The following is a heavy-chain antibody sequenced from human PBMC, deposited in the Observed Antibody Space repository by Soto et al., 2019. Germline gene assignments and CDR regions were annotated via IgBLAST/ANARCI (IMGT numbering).Heavy chain of an antibody. Sequence: QVQLVQSGAEVKKPGSSVKVSCKASGGTFSSYAISWVRQAPGQGLEWMGGIIPIFGTANYAQKSQGRVTITADEPTRPAYMELSSMRSEDTAVYYCARHVPAAGYYYGMDVWGQWTTVTVSS. J-gene: IGHJ6*02. D-gene: IGHD2-2*01. CDR2: IIPIFGTA. CDR1: GGTFSSYA. V-gene: IGHV1-69*12. CDR3: ARHVPAAGYYYGMDV.